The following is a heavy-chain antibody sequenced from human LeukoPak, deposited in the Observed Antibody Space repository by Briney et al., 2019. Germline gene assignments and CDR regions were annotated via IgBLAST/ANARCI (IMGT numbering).Heavy chain of an antibody. CDR3: AREITGTRFDP. J-gene: IGHJ5*02. V-gene: IGHV3-33*01. D-gene: IGHD1-7*01. CDR2: IWYDGSNK. CDR1: GFTFSSYV. Sequence: GGSLRLSCAASGFTFSSYVMHWVRQAPGKGLEWVAVIWYDGSNKYYADSVKGRFTISRDNSKNTLYLQMNSLRAEDTAVYYCAREITGTRFDPWGQGTLVTVFS.